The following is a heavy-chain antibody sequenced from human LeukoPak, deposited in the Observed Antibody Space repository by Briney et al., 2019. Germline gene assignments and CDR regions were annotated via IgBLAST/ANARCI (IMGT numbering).Heavy chain of an antibody. Sequence: GGSLRLSCAASGFTVSSSFMGWVRQAPGKGLEWVSVIHTDGTTYNADSVKGRFTISRDNSKNTLYLEMNSPRAEDTAVYFCAKDIQCTYWGQGALVTVSS. V-gene: IGHV3-53*01. D-gene: IGHD2-8*01. CDR1: GFTVSSSF. CDR3: AKDIQCTY. J-gene: IGHJ4*02. CDR2: IHTDGTT.